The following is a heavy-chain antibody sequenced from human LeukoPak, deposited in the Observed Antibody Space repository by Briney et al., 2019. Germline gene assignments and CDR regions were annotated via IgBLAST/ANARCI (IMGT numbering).Heavy chain of an antibody. J-gene: IGHJ6*02. CDR3: TRGFSGKQWPTKKSSDGMDV. CDR1: GGSVNTSDNY. D-gene: IGHD6-19*01. Sequence: VKPSETLSLICTVSGGSVNTSDNYWAWIRQSPGKGLEWIGSVFFNLNTYSNPSLKSRVTISIDTSNSQFSLNVKSVTASDTAVYYCTRGFSGKQWPTKKSSDGMDVWGQGTAVTVSS. CDR2: VFFNLNT. V-gene: IGHV4-39*07.